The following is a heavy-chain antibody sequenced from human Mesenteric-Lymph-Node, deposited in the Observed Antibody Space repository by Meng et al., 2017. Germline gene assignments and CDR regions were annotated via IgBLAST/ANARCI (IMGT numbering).Heavy chain of an antibody. CDR1: GFTFSNYD. CDR3: ARVVDDMRYLEWLSGAMDV. J-gene: IGHJ6*02. Sequence: GESLKISCAASGFTFSNYDVNWVRQAPGKGLEWISYISDSGGTIYYADSVKGRFTVSRDNTKKSLHLQMNSLRDEDTAIYYCARVVDDMRYLEWLSGAMDVWGQGTTVTVSS. CDR2: ISDSGGTI. D-gene: IGHD3-3*01. V-gene: IGHV3-48*03.